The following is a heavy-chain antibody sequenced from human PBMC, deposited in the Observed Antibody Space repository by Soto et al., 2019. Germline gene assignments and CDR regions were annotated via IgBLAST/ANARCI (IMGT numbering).Heavy chain of an antibody. D-gene: IGHD6-19*01. J-gene: IGHJ6*02. CDR1: RVAFSKFI. CDR2: IIPIFGTA. V-gene: IGHV1-69*13. Sequence: SVKVSCKASRVAFSKFIVTWVRQAPGLGLEWVGGIIPIFGTANYAQKFQGRVTITADESTSTSYMEVNNLRSEDTAVYYCAKVRYSSPMGYYYGLDVWGQGTTVTVSS. CDR3: AKVRYSSPMGYYYGLDV.